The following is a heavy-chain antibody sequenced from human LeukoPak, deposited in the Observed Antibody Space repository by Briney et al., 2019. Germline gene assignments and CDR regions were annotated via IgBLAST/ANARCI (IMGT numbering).Heavy chain of an antibody. D-gene: IGHD5-12*01. Sequence: GGSLRLSCTASGFTFSSYEMNWVRQAPGKGLEWVSYISSSGSTKYYADSVKGRFTISRDNAKNSLYLQMNSLRAEDTAVYYCARDRRDIVTTYFDYWGQGTLVTVSS. CDR1: GFTFSSYE. CDR2: ISSSGSTK. CDR3: ARDRRDIVTTYFDY. J-gene: IGHJ4*02. V-gene: IGHV3-48*03.